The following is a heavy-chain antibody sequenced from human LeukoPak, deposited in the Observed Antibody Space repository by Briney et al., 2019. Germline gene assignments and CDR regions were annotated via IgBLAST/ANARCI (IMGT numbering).Heavy chain of an antibody. J-gene: IGHJ5*02. CDR3: ARVIVASPLSTAWFDP. D-gene: IGHD2-15*01. Sequence: SETLSLTCTVSGGXISSGGYYWSWVRQHPGKCLEWIGYIYYSGSTYYNPSLKSRVTISVDTSKNQFSLKLSSVTAADTAVYYCARVIVASPLSTAWFDPWGQGTLVTVSS. CDR2: IYYSGST. CDR1: GGXISSGGYY. V-gene: IGHV4-31*03.